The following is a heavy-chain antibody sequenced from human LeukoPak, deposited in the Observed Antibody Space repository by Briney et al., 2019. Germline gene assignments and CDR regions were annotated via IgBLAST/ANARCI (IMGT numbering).Heavy chain of an antibody. J-gene: IGHJ4*02. V-gene: IGHV5-51*01. Sequence: GESLQISCQGSGYSFTSYWIGGVRQVPGKGLEWMGIIYPGDSDTRYSPSFQGQVTISADKSISTAYLQWSSLKASDTAMYYCARQRRGWLQLHSFFDYWGQGTLVTVSS. D-gene: IGHD5-12*01. CDR3: ARQRRGWLQLHSFFDY. CDR1: GYSFTSYW. CDR2: IYPGDSDT.